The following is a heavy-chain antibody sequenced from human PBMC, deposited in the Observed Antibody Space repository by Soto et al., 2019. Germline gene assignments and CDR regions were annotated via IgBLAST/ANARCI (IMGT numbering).Heavy chain of an antibody. Sequence: EVQLVESGGNLVQPWGSLRLSCAASGFTLSNYWMSWVRQAPGKGLEWVATIKQDGSETYYVDSVKGRFTISRDNAKNSFFLQMNSLRAEDTAVYYCARDREWEPSQEGFDFWGQGTLVTVSS. CDR1: GFTLSNYW. J-gene: IGHJ4*02. CDR2: IKQDGSET. CDR3: ARDREWEPSQEGFDF. D-gene: IGHD1-26*01. V-gene: IGHV3-7*03.